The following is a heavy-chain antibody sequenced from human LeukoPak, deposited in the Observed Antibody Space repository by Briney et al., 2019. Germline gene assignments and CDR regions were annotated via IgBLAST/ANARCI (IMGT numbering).Heavy chain of an antibody. Sequence: GGSLRLSCAASGFTFDDYAMHWARQAPGKGLEWVSGISWNSGSIGYADSVKGRFTISRDNAKNSLYLQMNSLRAEDTALYYCAKDTRYARGFDPWGQGTLVTVSS. D-gene: IGHD2-2*01. CDR3: AKDTRYARGFDP. V-gene: IGHV3-9*01. CDR1: GFTFDDYA. CDR2: ISWNSGSI. J-gene: IGHJ5*02.